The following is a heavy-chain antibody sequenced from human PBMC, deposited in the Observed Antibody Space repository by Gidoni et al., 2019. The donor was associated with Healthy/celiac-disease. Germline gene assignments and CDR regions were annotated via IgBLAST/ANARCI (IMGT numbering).Heavy chain of an antibody. Sequence: QVQLVESGGGVVQPVRSLRLSCAASGFTFTSYAMHWVRQAPGKGLGWVAVRSYDGSNKYYADSVKGRFTISRDNSKNTLYLQMNSLRAEDTAVYYCARAGLAYCGGDCYSFLDYWGQGTLVTVSS. CDR3: ARAGLAYCGGDCYSFLDY. CDR1: GFTFTSYA. D-gene: IGHD2-21*02. V-gene: IGHV3-30-3*01. CDR2: RSYDGSNK. J-gene: IGHJ4*02.